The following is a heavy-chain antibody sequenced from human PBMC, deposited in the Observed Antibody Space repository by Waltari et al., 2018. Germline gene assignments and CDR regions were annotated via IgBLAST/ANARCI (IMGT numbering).Heavy chain of an antibody. CDR3: ARGSRNYGSYYFDY. CDR2: IIPIFGTA. CDR1: GGPFSRFA. Sequence: QVQLVQSGAEVKKPGSSVKVSCKASGGPFSRFAIIWGRQAPGQGLEGMGGIIPIFGTANYAQKFQGRVTITADESTSTAYMELSSLRSEDTAVYYCARGSRNYGSYYFDYWGQGTLVTVSS. J-gene: IGHJ4*02. D-gene: IGHD4-17*01. V-gene: IGHV1-69*12.